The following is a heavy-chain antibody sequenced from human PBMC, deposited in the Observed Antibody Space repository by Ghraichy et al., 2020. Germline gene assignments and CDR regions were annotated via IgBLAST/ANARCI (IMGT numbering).Heavy chain of an antibody. CDR2: INNSGRT. D-gene: IGHD6-19*01. Sequence: SETLSLTCSVYGDSFNLYYWTFIRQPPGKGLEWIGEINNSGRTNYKPSLRSRVTISLDTSKNQFSLKLTSMSAADTAVYFCARGRMYTSGPAAFDVWGQGTMVSAS. CDR1: GDSFNLYY. CDR3: ARGRMYTSGPAAFDV. V-gene: IGHV4-34*01. J-gene: IGHJ3*01.